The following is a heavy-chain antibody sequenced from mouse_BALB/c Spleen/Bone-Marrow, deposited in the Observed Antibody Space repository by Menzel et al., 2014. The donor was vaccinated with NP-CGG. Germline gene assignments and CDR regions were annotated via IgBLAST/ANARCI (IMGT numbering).Heavy chain of an antibody. CDR2: INPDSSTI. V-gene: IGHV4-1*02. J-gene: IGHJ1*01. D-gene: IGHD1-1*01. CDR1: GFDFSRFW. Sequence: EVKLMESGGGLVQPGGSLKVSCAASGFDFSRFWMSWVRQAPGKGLEWIGEINPDSSTINYTPSLKDKFIISRDSAKNTVYRQMSKVISEDTALYYGARRYGSSYRYWYFDVWGAGTTVTVSS. CDR3: ARRYGSSYRYWYFDV.